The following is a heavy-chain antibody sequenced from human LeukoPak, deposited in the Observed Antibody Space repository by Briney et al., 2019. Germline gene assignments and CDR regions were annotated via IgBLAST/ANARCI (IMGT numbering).Heavy chain of an antibody. CDR2: ISYDGSRK. J-gene: IGHJ6*04. D-gene: IGHD3-10*01. CDR3: VKDRLGEAYGMDV. Sequence: PGRSLRLSCAASGFTFSSNGVHWVRQAPGKGLEWVAVISYDGSRKHYGDSVQGRFSISRDNSQNKVYLQMNSLRAEDTAVYYCVKDRLGEAYGMDVWGEGTTVTVSS. CDR1: GFTFSSNG. V-gene: IGHV3-30*18.